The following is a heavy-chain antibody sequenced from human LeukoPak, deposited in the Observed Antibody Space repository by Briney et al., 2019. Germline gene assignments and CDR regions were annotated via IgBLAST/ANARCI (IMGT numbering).Heavy chain of an antibody. J-gene: IGHJ4*02. CDR3: ARLSLVVTAIRD. CDR2: IYPGDSDT. Sequence: GESLKISCQGSGSRFTSYWIGWVRPMPGKGLAWMGIIYPGDSDTRYSPSFQGQVTISADKSISTAYLQWSSLKASDTAMYYCARLSLVVTAIRDWGQGTLVTVSS. CDR1: GSRFTSYW. V-gene: IGHV5-51*01. D-gene: IGHD2-21*02.